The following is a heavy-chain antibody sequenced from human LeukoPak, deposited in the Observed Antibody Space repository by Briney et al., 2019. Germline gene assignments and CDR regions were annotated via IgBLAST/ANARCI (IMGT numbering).Heavy chain of an antibody. CDR1: GFTFSSYA. CDR3: AKDLQRDNWNLPNWFDP. CDR2: ISGSGGST. J-gene: IGHJ5*02. D-gene: IGHD1-7*01. V-gene: IGHV3-23*01. Sequence: GGSLRLSCAASGFTFSSYAMSWVRQAPGKGLEWVSAISGSGGSTYYADSVKGRFTISRDNSKNTLYLQMNSLGAEDTAVYYCAKDLQRDNWNLPNWFDPWGQGTLVTVSS.